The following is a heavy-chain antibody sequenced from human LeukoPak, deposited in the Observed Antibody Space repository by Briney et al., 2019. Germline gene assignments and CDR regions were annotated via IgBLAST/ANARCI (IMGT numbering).Heavy chain of an antibody. CDR2: ISWNSGSI. CDR1: GFTFDDYA. Sequence: PGGSLRLSCAASGFTFDDYAMHWVRHAPGKGLEWVSGISWNSGSIGYADSVKGRFTISRDNAKNSLYLQMNSLRAEDTALYYCAKSPWSHSTRGGYFDYWGQGTLVTVSS. J-gene: IGHJ4*02. CDR3: AKSPWSHSTRGGYFDY. D-gene: IGHD3-16*01. V-gene: IGHV3-9*01.